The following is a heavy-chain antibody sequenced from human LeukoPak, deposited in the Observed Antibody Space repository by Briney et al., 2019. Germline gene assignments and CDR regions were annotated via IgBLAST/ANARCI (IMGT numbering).Heavy chain of an antibody. CDR3: ARGGFVDWDIVVVPAAIEYYYYMDV. CDR1: GGSISSGSYY. V-gene: IGHV4-61*02. CDR2: IYTSGST. J-gene: IGHJ6*03. D-gene: IGHD2-2*01. Sequence: PSQTLSLTCTVSGGSISSGSYYWSWIRQPAGKGLEWIGRIYTSGSTNYNPSLKSRVTISVDTSKNQFSLKLSSVTAADTAVYYCARGGFVDWDIVVVPAAIEYYYYMDVWGKGTTVTVSS.